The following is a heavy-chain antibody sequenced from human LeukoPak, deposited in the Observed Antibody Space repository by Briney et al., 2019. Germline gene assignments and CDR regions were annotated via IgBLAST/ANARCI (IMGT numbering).Heavy chain of an antibody. V-gene: IGHV3-7*01. Sequence: GGSLRLSCAASGFTFSSYWMSWVRQAPGKGLEWVANIKQDGSEKYYVDSVKGRFTISRDNAKNSLYLQMNSLRAEDTAVYYCASEDYDFWSGYSVPPPYYYYYYMDVWGKGTTVTVSS. CDR3: ASEDYDFWSGYSVPPPYYYYYYMDV. CDR2: IKQDGSEK. J-gene: IGHJ6*03. D-gene: IGHD3-3*01. CDR1: GFTFSSYW.